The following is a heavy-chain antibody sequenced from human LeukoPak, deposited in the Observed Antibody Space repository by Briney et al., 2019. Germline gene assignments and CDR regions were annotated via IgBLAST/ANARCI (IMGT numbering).Heavy chain of an antibody. CDR2: ISSTSTYM. D-gene: IGHD2-15*01. CDR1: GFTFSSYS. J-gene: IGHJ4*02. CDR3: AKNTFCSSSSCQTALDY. Sequence: GESLRLSCAASGFTFSSYSINWVRQAPGKGLEWVSSISSTSTYMYYADSVKGRFTISRDNAKNSLFLQMNSLRAEDTAVYYCAKNTFCSSSSCQTALDYWGQGTLVTVSS. V-gene: IGHV3-21*01.